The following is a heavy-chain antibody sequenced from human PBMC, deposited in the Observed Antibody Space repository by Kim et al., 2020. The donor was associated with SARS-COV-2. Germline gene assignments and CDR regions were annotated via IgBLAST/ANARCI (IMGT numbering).Heavy chain of an antibody. Sequence: GESLKISCQGSGYNFADYWIAWVRQMPGRGPEWMGIVHPGDSNARHSPSFEGRVTISADKSTNTVYLHWRSLQASDTAMYYCARRGGSGVYSAGPSTSHFDSWGQGTLVTVSS. J-gene: IGHJ5*01. CDR2: VHPGDSNA. CDR3: ARRGGSGVYSAGPSTSHFDS. D-gene: IGHD1-26*01. CDR1: GYNFADYW. V-gene: IGHV5-51*01.